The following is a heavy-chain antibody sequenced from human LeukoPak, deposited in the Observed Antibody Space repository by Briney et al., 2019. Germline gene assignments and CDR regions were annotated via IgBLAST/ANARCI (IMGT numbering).Heavy chain of an antibody. V-gene: IGHV1-24*01. Sequence: GASVKVSCKVSGYTLTELSMHWVRQAPGKGLEWMGGFDPEDGETIYAQKFQGRVTMTEDTSTDTAYMGLSSLRSEDTAVYYCATPRRGRSSWPFDYWGQGTLVTVSS. CDR1: GYTLTELS. D-gene: IGHD6-13*01. CDR2: FDPEDGET. J-gene: IGHJ4*02. CDR3: ATPRRGRSSWPFDY.